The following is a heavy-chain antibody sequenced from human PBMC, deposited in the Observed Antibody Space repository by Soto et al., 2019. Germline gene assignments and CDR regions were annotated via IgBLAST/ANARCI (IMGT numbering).Heavy chain of an antibody. CDR3: ARSRYDIYLNFDY. V-gene: IGHV1-69*13. CDR1: GGTFSSYA. CDR2: IIPIFGTA. Sequence: SVKVSCKASGGTFSSYAISWVRQAPGQGLEWMGGIIPIFGTANYAQKFQGRVTITADESTSTAYMELSSLRSEDTAVYYCARSRYDIYLNFDYWGQGTLVTVSS. D-gene: IGHD3-9*01. J-gene: IGHJ4*02.